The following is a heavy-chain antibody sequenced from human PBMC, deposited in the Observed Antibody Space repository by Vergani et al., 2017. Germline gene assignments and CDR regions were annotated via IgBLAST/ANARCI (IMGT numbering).Heavy chain of an antibody. V-gene: IGHV3-30*02. D-gene: IGHD4-17*01. CDR2: IGYDGRIK. CDR1: GFSFNTYG. Sequence: QVQLVETGGGVVQPGGSLRLYCATSGFSFNTYGAHWVRQAPGKGLEWVAFIGYDGRIKYNVDSVKGRFTISRDISKKTLSLQMRSLRADDTAVYYCAKDGRENSDYGYFDYWGQGTLVTVSS. CDR3: AKDGRENSDYGYFDY. J-gene: IGHJ4*02.